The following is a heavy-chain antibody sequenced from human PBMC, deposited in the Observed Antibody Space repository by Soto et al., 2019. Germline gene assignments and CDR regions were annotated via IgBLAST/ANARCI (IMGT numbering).Heavy chain of an antibody. V-gene: IGHV1-3*01. CDR3: ARDRGYSSSWSPFYYFDY. D-gene: IGHD6-13*01. CDR1: GYTFTSYA. CDR2: INAGNGNT. J-gene: IGHJ4*02. Sequence: ASVKVSCKASGYTFTSYAMHWVRQAPGQRLEWMGWINAGNGNTKYSQKFQGRVTITRDTSASTAYMELSSLRSEDTAVYYCARDRGYSSSWSPFYYFDYWGQGTLVTVSS.